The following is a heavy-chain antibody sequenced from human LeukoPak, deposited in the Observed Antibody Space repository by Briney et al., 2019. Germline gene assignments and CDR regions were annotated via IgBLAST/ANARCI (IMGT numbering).Heavy chain of an antibody. J-gene: IGHJ4*02. CDR1: GGTFSSYA. D-gene: IGHD6-6*01. CDR2: IIPIFGTA. Sequence: GSSVKVSCKASGGTFSSYAISWVRQAPGQGLEWMGGIIPIFGTANYAQKFQGRVTMTEDTSTDTAYMELSSLRSEDTAVYYCATQRLAARTRFDYWGQGTLVTVSS. CDR3: ATQRLAARTRFDY. V-gene: IGHV1-69*06.